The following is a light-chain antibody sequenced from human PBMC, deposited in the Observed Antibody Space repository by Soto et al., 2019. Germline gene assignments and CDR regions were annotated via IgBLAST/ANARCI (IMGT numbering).Light chain of an antibody. CDR2: KAS. V-gene: IGKV1-5*03. Sequence: DIQMTQSPSTLSASVGDRVTITCRASQSISTWLAWYQQEPGKAPKILIHKASSLQSGVPSRFSGSGSGTDFTLTISSLHPDDFATYYCQQYNSYSPTFGQGTKVDIK. CDR3: QQYNSYSPT. CDR1: QSISTW. J-gene: IGKJ1*01.